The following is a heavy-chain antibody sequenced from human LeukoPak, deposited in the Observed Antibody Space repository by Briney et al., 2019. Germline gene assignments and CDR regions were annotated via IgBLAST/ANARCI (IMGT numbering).Heavy chain of an antibody. J-gene: IGHJ3*02. Sequence: SETLSLTCTVSGGSISSYYWSWIRQPPGKGLEWIGRIYTSGSTNYNPSLKSRVTISVDTSKNQFSLKLSSVTAADTAVYYCARDNSGSYFDAFDIWGQGTMVTVSS. V-gene: IGHV4-4*08. CDR2: IYTSGST. CDR3: ARDNSGSYFDAFDI. D-gene: IGHD1-26*01. CDR1: GGSISSYY.